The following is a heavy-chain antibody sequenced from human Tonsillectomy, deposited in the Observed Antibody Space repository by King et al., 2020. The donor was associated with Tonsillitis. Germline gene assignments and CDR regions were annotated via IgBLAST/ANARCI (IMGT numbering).Heavy chain of an antibody. V-gene: IGHV3-23*04. Sequence: VQLVESGGGVVQPGGSLRLSCAVSGFTFRNYAMSWVRQAPGKGLEGVSGFSGSGCSTYYADSVKGRFTISRENSKNTMYLQMNSRGVEDTAVYYCAKSLAGISSWFDPWGQGTLVTVSS. D-gene: IGHD3-3*01. J-gene: IGHJ5*02. CDR2: FSGSGCST. CDR3: AKSLAGISSWFDP. CDR1: GFTFRNYA.